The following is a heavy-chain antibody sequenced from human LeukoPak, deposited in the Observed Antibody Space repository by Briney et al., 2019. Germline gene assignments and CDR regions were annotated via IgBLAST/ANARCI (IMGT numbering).Heavy chain of an antibody. J-gene: IGHJ4*02. CDR2: IASDGSST. D-gene: IGHD4-23*01. V-gene: IGHV3-74*01. CDR3: ARGRPHGNDY. Sequence: GGTLRLSCAASGFTFSSYWMNWVRQAPGKGLVWVSRIASDGSSTTYADSVKGRFSISRDNAKNTLYLQMNSLRVEGTAVYYCARGRPHGNDYWGQGTLVTVSS. CDR1: GFTFSSYW.